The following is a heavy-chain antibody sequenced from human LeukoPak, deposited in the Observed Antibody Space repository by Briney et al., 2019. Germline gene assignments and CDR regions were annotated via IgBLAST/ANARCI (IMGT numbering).Heavy chain of an antibody. CDR1: GFTFSDYY. Sequence: KPGGFLRLSCAASGFTFSDYYMSWIRQAPGKGPEWVSYISSSGSTIYYADSVKGRFTISRDNAKNSLYLQMNSLRAEDTAVYYCARDYPYYYDSSGYSPSGQGTLVTVSS. D-gene: IGHD3-22*01. J-gene: IGHJ5*02. V-gene: IGHV3-11*01. CDR2: ISSSGSTI. CDR3: ARDYPYYYDSSGYSP.